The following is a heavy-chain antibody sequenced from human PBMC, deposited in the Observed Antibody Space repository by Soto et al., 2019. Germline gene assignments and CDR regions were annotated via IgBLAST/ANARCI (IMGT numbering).Heavy chain of an antibody. V-gene: IGHV3-30*18. D-gene: IGHD4-4*01. CDR2: ILYDGSNT. Sequence: GGSLRLSCVASGFTFSNFGMHWVRQAPGKGLEWVAAILYDGSNTYYADSVKGRFTISRDNSKNTLYLEMNSLRAEDTAVYHCAKSRDGYSFYYFYGMDVWGQGTTVTVS. J-gene: IGHJ6*02. CDR3: AKSRDGYSFYYFYGMDV. CDR1: GFTFSNFG.